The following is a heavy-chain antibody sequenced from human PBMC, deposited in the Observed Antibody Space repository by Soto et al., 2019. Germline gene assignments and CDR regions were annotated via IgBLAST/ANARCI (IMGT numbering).Heavy chain of an antibody. V-gene: IGHV5-10-1*01. Sequence: GESLKISCKGSGYSFTSYWISWVRQMPGKGLEWMGRIDPSDSYTNYSPSFQGHVTISAGKSISTAYLQWSSLKASDTAMYYCARRDIVVVPAASYGMDVWGQGTTVTVSS. CDR3: ARRDIVVVPAASYGMDV. CDR1: GYSFTSYW. D-gene: IGHD2-2*01. CDR2: IDPSDSYT. J-gene: IGHJ6*02.